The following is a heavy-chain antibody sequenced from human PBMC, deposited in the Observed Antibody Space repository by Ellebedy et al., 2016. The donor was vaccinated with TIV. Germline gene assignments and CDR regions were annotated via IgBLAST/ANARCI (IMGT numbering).Heavy chain of an antibody. V-gene: IGHV1-2*02. Sequence: ASVKVSXXASGYTFTGYYMHWVRQAPGQGLEWMGWINPNSGGTNYAQKFQGRVTMTRDTSISTAYMELSRLRSDDTAVYYCAREERDIVVVPAAISYYYYYMDVWGKGTTVTVSS. CDR1: GYTFTGYY. CDR2: INPNSGGT. J-gene: IGHJ6*03. D-gene: IGHD2-2*01. CDR3: AREERDIVVVPAAISYYYYYMDV.